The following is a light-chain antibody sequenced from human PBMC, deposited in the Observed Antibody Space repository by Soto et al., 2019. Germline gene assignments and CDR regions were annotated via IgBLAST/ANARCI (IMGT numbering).Light chain of an antibody. J-gene: IGLJ2*01. CDR1: SSDVGGYNY. CDR2: EVS. CDR3: SSYGGSNNLL. Sequence: QSALTQPPSASGSPGQSVTISCTGTSSDVGGYNYVSWYQQHPGKAPKLMIYEVSKRPSGVPDRSSGSKSGNKASLTVSGLQAEDEADYYCSSYGGSNNLLFGGGTKLTVL. V-gene: IGLV2-8*01.